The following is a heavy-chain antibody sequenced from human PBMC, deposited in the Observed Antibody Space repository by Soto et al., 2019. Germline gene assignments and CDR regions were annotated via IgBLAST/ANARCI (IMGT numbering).Heavy chain of an antibody. V-gene: IGHV4-4*02. D-gene: IGHD3-10*02. CDR2: VFRSGET. CDR1: GFSVSSNDW. J-gene: IGHJ5*01. CDR3: ARSTMIGPACRLDS. Sequence: QVQLQESGPGLVKPSGTLSLICSVSGFSVSSNDWWTWVRQPPGKGLEWIGEVFRSGETNSNPSLKSRVTMSVDMSKNHFSLTLNSVTAADTGIYYCARSTMIGPACRLDSWGPGTLVTVSA.